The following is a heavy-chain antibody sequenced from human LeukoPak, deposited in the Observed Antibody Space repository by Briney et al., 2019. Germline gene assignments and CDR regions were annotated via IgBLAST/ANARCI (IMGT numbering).Heavy chain of an antibody. CDR3: ARDFLRIDASRGYSYGSAGY. D-gene: IGHD5-18*01. V-gene: IGHV1-18*01. CDR2: ISAYNGNT. CDR1: GNTFTTYG. J-gene: IGHJ4*02. Sequence: GASVKVSCKASGNTFTTYGISWVRQAPGQGLEWMGWISAYNGNTNYAQKLQGRVTMTTDTSTSTAYIELRSLRSDDTAVYYCARDFLRIDASRGYSYGSAGYWGQGTLVTVSS.